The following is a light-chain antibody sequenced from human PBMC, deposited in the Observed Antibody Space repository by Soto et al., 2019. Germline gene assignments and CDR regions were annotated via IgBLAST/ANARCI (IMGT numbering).Light chain of an antibody. CDR3: QQYYSTMYT. CDR1: QSVLYCSNNRDS. V-gene: IGKV4-1*01. Sequence: DIVMTQSPDSQAVSLGERATINCMSSQSVLYCSNNRDSLAWYQQKPGLPPKLLIYWASIRASSVPDRFSGGGSGTDFTLTISSLQAEDVAVYYCQQYYSTMYTFGQGTRLEIK. J-gene: IGKJ5*01. CDR2: WAS.